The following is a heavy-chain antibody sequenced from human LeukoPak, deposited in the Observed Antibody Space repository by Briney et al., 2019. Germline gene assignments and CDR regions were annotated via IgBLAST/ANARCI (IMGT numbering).Heavy chain of an antibody. CDR1: GFTFSSYE. V-gene: IGHV3-48*03. J-gene: IGHJ3*02. CDR2: ISGSGGTI. D-gene: IGHD3-10*01. Sequence: GGSLRPSCAASGFTFSSYEMNWVRQAPGKGLEWVSYISGSGGTIYYGDSVKGRFTISRDNAKNSMYLQMNSLRAEDTAIYYCARDEIRSGAFDIWGQGTMVTVSS. CDR3: ARDEIRSGAFDI.